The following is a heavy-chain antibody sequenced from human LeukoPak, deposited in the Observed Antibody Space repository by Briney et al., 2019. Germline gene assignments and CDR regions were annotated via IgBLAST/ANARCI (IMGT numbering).Heavy chain of an antibody. V-gene: IGHV3-21*01. D-gene: IGHD1-26*01. J-gene: IGHJ4*02. CDR3: ARWSIVGAPV. CDR1: GFTFSSYS. Sequence: GGSLRLSCADSGFTFSSYSMNWVRQAPGKGLEWVSSISSSSSYIYYADSVKGRFTISRDNAKNSLYLQMNSLRAEDTAVYYCARWSIVGAPVWGQGTLVTVSS. CDR2: ISSSSSYI.